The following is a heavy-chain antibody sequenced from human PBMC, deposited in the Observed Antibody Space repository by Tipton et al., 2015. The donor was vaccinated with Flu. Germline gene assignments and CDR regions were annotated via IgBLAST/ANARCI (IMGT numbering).Heavy chain of an antibody. CDR2: INQDGSEI. D-gene: IGHD3-16*02. Sequence: GSLRLSCEGSGFTFSNHWMNWVRQAPGKGLEWVANINQDGSEIYYVDSVKGRFTISRDNAKNSVYLQMSSLRAEDTAVFYCARDISYDSLWGTYRYNRGAFDIWGQGTMVTISS. V-gene: IGHV3-7*01. J-gene: IGHJ3*02. CDR1: GFTFSNHW. CDR3: ARDISYDSLWGTYRYNRGAFDI.